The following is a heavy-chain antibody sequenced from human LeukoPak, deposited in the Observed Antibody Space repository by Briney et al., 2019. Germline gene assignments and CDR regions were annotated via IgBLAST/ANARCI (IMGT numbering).Heavy chain of an antibody. Sequence: GGSLRLSCAASGFTFSSYAMSWVRQAPGKGLEWVSAISGSGGSTYYADSVKGRFTISRDNSKDTLYLQMNSLRAEDTAVYYCAKAGPRQPGTNAPYYFDYWGQGTLVTVSS. J-gene: IGHJ4*02. CDR1: GFTFSSYA. CDR3: AKAGPRQPGTNAPYYFDY. D-gene: IGHD1-7*01. CDR2: ISGSGGST. V-gene: IGHV3-23*01.